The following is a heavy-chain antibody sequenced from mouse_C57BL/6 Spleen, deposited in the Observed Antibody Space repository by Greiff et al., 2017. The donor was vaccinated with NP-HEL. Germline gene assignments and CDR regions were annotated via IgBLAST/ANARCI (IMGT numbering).Heavy chain of an antibody. V-gene: IGHV1-69*01. CDR1: GYTFTSYW. D-gene: IGHD2-10*01. J-gene: IGHJ3*01. CDR2: IDPSDSYT. CDR3: ARGAYYGNPFAY. Sequence: QVQLQQPGAELVMPGASVKLSCKASGYTFTSYWMHWVKQRPGQGLEWIGEIDPSDSYTNYNQKFKGKSTLTVDKSSSTAYMQLSSLTSEDSAVYYCARGAYYGNPFAYWGQGTLVTVSA.